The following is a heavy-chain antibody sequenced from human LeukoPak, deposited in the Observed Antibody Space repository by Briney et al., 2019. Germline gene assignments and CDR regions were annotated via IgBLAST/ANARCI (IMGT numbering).Heavy chain of an antibody. V-gene: IGHV1-2*02. CDR3: ARALDYYDRGNWFDP. CDR1: GYVFTDYY. D-gene: IGHD3-22*01. CDR2: VNPYSGGT. J-gene: IGHJ5*02. Sequence: ASVKVSCKASGYVFTDYYIHWVRQAPGQGLEWMGWVNPYSGGTNYAQKFRGRVTMTRDTSISTAYVDLSRLTSDDTAVYYCARALDYYDRGNWFDPWGQGTLVTVSS.